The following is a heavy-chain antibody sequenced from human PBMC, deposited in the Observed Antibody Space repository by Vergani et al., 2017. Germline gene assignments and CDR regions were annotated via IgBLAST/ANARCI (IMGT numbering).Heavy chain of an antibody. CDR3: ASQCSGGSCFKEGGVDY. J-gene: IGHJ4*02. V-gene: IGHV4-59*01. CDR2: IYYSGST. CDR1: GGSISSYY. Sequence: QVQLQESGPGLVKPSETLSLTCTVSGGSISSYYWSWIRQRPGKGLEWIGYIYYSGSTNYNPSLKSRVTISVDTSKNQFSLKLSSVTAADTAVYYCASQCSGGSCFKEGGVDYWGQGTLVTVSS. D-gene: IGHD2-15*01.